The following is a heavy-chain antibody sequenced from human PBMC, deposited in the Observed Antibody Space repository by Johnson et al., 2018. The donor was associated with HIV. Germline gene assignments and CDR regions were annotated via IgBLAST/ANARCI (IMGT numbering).Heavy chain of an antibody. CDR2: ISGSGAST. CDR3: AREGGVTMVDGFDI. J-gene: IGHJ3*02. D-gene: IGHD3-10*01. CDR1: GFTFGSYV. V-gene: IGHV3-23*04. Sequence: MLLVESGGGLVQPGGSLRLSCAASGFTFGSYVMSWVRQAPGKGLEWVSAISGSGASTYYADSLKGRCTISRDNSKNTLYLQMNRLRAEDTALYYCAREGGVTMVDGFDIWGQGTLVTVSS.